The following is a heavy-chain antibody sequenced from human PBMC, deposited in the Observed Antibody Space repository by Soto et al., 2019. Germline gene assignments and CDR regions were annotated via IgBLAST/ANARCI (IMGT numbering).Heavy chain of an antibody. CDR1: GGTFSSYT. J-gene: IGHJ3*02. CDR2: IIPILGIA. V-gene: IGHV1-69*04. D-gene: IGHD6-19*01. CDR3: ARESSSGWYSDDAFDI. Sequence: GASVKVSCEASGGTFSSYTISWVRQAPGQGLEWMGRIIPILGIANYAQKFQGRVTITADKSTSTAYMELSSLRSEDTAVYYCARESSSGWYSDDAFDIWGQGTMVTVSS.